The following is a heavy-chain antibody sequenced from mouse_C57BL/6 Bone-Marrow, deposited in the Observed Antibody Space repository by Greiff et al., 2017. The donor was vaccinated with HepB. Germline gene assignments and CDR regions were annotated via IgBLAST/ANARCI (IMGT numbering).Heavy chain of an antibody. CDR1: GFTFSDYG. V-gene: IGHV5-17*01. J-gene: IGHJ2*01. D-gene: IGHD1-1*01. CDR2: NSSGSSTI. CDR3: ASITTKY. Sequence: DVKLVESGGGLVKPGGSLKLSCAASGFTFSDYGMHWVRQAPEKGLEWVAYNSSGSSTIYYADTVKGRFTISRDNAKNTLFLQMTSLRSEDTAMYYCASITTKYWGQGTTLTVSS.